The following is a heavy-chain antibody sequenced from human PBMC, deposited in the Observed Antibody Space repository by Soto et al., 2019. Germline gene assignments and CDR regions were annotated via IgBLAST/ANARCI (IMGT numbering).Heavy chain of an antibody. J-gene: IGHJ4*02. CDR2: IYRTGST. CDR1: GGSFTSNNW. Sequence: QVQLQESGPGLVKPSGTLSLTCAVSGGSFTSNNWWTWVRQPPGQGLEWIGEIYRTGSTNYNPSLMSRVTISLDKSENQFSMKVTSLNAADTAVYYCASRDPGTSVDDWGQGTLVTVSS. D-gene: IGHD1-7*01. CDR3: ASRDPGTSVDD. V-gene: IGHV4-4*02.